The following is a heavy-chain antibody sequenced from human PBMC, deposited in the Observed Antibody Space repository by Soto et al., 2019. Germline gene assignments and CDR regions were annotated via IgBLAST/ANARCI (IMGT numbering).Heavy chain of an antibody. CDR2: ISFSDGGT. Sequence: EEQLLESGGGLIQPGGSLRLACAASGFTFSSYAMTWVRQAPGKGLEWVSSISFSDGGTYYADSVKGRLTISRDNSKNTLFLQMNSLSVEDTAVYYCVKDDKILCRRYCDLWGRGTLVTVSS. V-gene: IGHV3-23*01. J-gene: IGHJ2*01. D-gene: IGHD3-3*01. CDR1: GFTFSSYA. CDR3: VKDDKILCRRYCDL.